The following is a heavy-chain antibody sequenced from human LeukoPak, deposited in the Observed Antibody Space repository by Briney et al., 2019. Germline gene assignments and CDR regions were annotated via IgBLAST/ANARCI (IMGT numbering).Heavy chain of an antibody. CDR1: GFTFVNYA. CDR2: ISGNGGTT. J-gene: IGHJ4*02. Sequence: PGGSLRLSCAASGFTFVNYAMSWVRQAPGKGLEWVSVISGNGGTTYYADSVKGRFSISRDNSKNTLILQMNSLRAEDAAVYYCAKGTYYYDSSGYYYGPTFDNWGQGTPVTVSA. V-gene: IGHV3-23*01. D-gene: IGHD3-22*01. CDR3: AKGTYYYDSSGYYYGPTFDN.